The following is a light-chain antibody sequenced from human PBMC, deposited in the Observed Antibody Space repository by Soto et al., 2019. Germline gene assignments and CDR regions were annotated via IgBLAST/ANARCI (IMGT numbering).Light chain of an antibody. V-gene: IGKV3-15*01. CDR2: SAF. CDR1: QSVSNN. Sequence: EIVMTQSPGTLSVSPGERATLSCRASQSVSNNLAWYQQKPGLAPRVLIYSAFTRATGIPARFSGSGSGTEFTLTISILQSEDFAIYFCQQYNNWPLTFGGGTKVEIK. J-gene: IGKJ4*01. CDR3: QQYNNWPLT.